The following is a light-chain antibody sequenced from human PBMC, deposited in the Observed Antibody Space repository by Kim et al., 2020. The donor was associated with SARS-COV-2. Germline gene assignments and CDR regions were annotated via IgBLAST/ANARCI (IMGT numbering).Light chain of an antibody. CDR3: LLSCGGPRV. CDR1: TGAVTSGHY. CDR2: DTT. V-gene: IGLV7-46*01. Sequence: PGGTVILTCGSSTGAVTSGHYPYWFQQKPGQIPRALIYDTTHTRSWTPARCSGSLLGGKAALTLAGAQPEDEAEYYCLLSCGGPRVFGGGTQLTVL. J-gene: IGLJ2*01.